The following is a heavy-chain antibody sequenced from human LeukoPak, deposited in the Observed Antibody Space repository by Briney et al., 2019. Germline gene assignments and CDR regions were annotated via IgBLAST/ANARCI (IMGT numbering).Heavy chain of an antibody. V-gene: IGHV3-30*03. J-gene: IGHJ4*02. D-gene: IGHD1-26*01. CDR2: ISYDGSNK. Sequence: GRSLRLSCAASGFTFSSYGMHWVRQAPGKGLEWVAVISYDGSNKYYADSVKGRFTISRDNSKNTLYLQMNSLRAEDTAVYYCALTGGGSNYWGQGTLATASS. CDR1: GFTFSSYG. CDR3: ALTGGGSNY.